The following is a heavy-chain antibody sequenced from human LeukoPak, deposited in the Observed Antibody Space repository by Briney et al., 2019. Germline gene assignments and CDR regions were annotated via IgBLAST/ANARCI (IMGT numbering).Heavy chain of an antibody. D-gene: IGHD2-2*01. Sequence: GGSLRLSCAASGFTVISKYRIWVRHAPGKGLEWGSGIYSGGSTYYADSMKGRFTISRDNSKNTLYLQMNRLRAEDTALYYCARVPDAMLGYFDYWGQGSLVTVSS. CDR1: GFTVISKY. J-gene: IGHJ4*02. V-gene: IGHV3-53*01. CDR2: IYSGGST. CDR3: ARVPDAMLGYFDY.